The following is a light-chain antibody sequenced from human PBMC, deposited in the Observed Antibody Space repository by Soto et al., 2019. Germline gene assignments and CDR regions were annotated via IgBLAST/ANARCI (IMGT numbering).Light chain of an antibody. V-gene: IGKV1-39*01. CDR3: QQSYSTPLT. CDR1: QSISSY. Sequence: DIQMTQSPSSLSASVGDRVTITCRASQSISSYLNWYQQKPGKDPKLLIYAASSLQSGVPSRFNGSGSGTDFTLTISSLQPEDFATYYCQQSYSTPLTFGGGTKVEIK. J-gene: IGKJ4*01. CDR2: AAS.